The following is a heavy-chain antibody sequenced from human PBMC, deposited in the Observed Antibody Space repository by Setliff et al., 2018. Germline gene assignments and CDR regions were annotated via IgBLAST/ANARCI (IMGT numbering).Heavy chain of an antibody. CDR2: ISSGSNSI. J-gene: IGHJ6*03. V-gene: IGHV3-48*01. CDR3: AKSGGDHCCPLYHHYYMDV. D-gene: IGHD2-21*02. Sequence: GSLRLSCAASGFTFSDHYMDWVRQAPGKGLEWIAYISSGSNSIYHADSVMGRFTISRDNARNSLYLQMNRLGPEDTAVYYCAKSGGDHCCPLYHHYYMDVWGTGTTVTVSS. CDR1: GFTFSDHY.